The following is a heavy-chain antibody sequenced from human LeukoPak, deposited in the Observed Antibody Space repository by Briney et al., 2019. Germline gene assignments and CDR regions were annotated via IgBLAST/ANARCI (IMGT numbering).Heavy chain of an antibody. D-gene: IGHD5-12*01. J-gene: IGHJ4*02. CDR1: GGSISSYY. Sequence: PSETLSLTCTVSGGSISSYYWSWIRQPPGKGLEWIGFIYYSGSTNYNPSLKSRVTISVDTSKNQFSLKLSSVTAADTAVYYCARVGTSSGYDSYFDYWGQGTLVTVSS. V-gene: IGHV4-59*01. CDR3: ARVGTSSGYDSYFDY. CDR2: IYYSGST.